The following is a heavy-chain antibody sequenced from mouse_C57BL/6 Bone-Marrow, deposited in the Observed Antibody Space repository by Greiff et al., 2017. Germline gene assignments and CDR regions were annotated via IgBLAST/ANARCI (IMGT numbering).Heavy chain of an antibody. J-gene: IGHJ1*03. CDR2: INPSNGGT. D-gene: IGHD2-4*01. CDR1: GYTFTSYW. CDR3: ARGSAMITRYFDV. Sequence: QVQLQQPGTELVKPGASVKLSCKASGYTFTSYWMHWVKQRPVQGLEWIGNINPSNGGTNYNEKFKSKATLTVDKSSSTAYMQLSSLTSEDSAVYYCARGSAMITRYFDVWGTGTTVTVSS. V-gene: IGHV1-53*01.